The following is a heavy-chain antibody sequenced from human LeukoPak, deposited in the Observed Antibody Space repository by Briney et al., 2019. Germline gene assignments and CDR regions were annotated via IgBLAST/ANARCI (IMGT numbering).Heavy chain of an antibody. D-gene: IGHD5-24*01. Sequence: PSETLSLTCTVSGYSITSGYYWGWIRQPPGKGLEWIRSFSHGGGIYYNPSLKSRVSISVDTSKNQFSLKLSSVTAADTAVYYCARGEMATTPPYYYGMDVWGQGTTVTVSS. V-gene: IGHV4-38-2*02. J-gene: IGHJ6*02. CDR1: GYSITSGYY. CDR3: ARGEMATTPPYYYGMDV. CDR2: FSHGGGI.